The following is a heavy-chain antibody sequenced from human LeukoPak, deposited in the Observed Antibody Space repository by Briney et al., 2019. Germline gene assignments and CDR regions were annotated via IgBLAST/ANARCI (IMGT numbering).Heavy chain of an antibody. J-gene: IGHJ3*02. CDR2: IIPIFGTA. V-gene: IGHV1-69*05. D-gene: IGHD4-17*01. CDR1: GGSFSSYA. CDR3: AGNYGDESRAFDI. Sequence: SVKVSCKATGGSFSSYAISWVRQAPGQGLEWMGRIIPIFGTANYAQKFQGRVTITTDESTSTAYMELSSLRSEDTAVYYCAGNYGDESRAFDIWGQGTMVTVSS.